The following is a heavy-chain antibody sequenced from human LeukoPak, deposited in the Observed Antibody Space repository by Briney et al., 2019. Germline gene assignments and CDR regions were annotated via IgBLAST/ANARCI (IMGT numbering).Heavy chain of an antibody. J-gene: IGHJ4*02. V-gene: IGHV3-21*01. D-gene: IGHD3-9*01. Sequence: GGSLRLSCAASGFTFSSYSMNWVRQAPGKGLEWVSSISSSSSYIYYADSVKGRFTISRDNAKNSLYLQMNGLRAEDTAVYYCARAHGAVLRYFDWSPRPSDYWGQGTLVTVSS. CDR3: ARAHGAVLRYFDWSPRPSDY. CDR1: GFTFSSYS. CDR2: ISSSSSYI.